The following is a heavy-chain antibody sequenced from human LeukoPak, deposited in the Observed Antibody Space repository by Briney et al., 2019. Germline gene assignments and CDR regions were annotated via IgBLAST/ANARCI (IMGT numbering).Heavy chain of an antibody. D-gene: IGHD2-21*02. CDR2: ISGSGGST. J-gene: IGHJ4*02. CDR3: AKHWRKPSYIVVVTAIRGGSFDY. V-gene: IGHV3-23*01. CDR1: GFTFSSYA. Sequence: PGGSLRLSCAASGFTFSSYAMSWVRQAPGKGLEWVSAISGSGGSTYYADSVKGRFTISRDNSKDTLYLQMNSLRAEDTAVYYCAKHWRKPSYIVVVTAIRGGSFDYWGQGTLVTVSS.